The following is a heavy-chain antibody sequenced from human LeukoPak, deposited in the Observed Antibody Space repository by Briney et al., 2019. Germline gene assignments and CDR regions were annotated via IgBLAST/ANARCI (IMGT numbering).Heavy chain of an antibody. V-gene: IGHV3-30*02. Sequence: PGGSLRLSCAASGFTFSSYCMHWVRQAPGKGLEWVAFIRYDGSNKYYADSVKGRFTISRDISKNTLYLQMNSLRAEDTAVYYCAKGGRGPAAIDLLDYWGQGTLVTVSS. CDR2: IRYDGSNK. CDR3: AKGGRGPAAIDLLDY. D-gene: IGHD2-2*01. CDR1: GFTFSSYC. J-gene: IGHJ4*02.